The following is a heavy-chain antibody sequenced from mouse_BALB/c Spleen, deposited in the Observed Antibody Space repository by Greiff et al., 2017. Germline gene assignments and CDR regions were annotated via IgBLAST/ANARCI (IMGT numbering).Heavy chain of an antibody. CDR3: ARGGSGAMDY. D-gene: IGHD1-1*02. CDR2: ISDGGSYT. Sequence: EVMLVESGGGLVKPGGSLKLSCAASGFTFSDYYMYWVRQTPEKRLEWVATISDGGSYTYYPDSVKGRFTISRDNAKNNLYLQMSSLKSEDTAMYYCARGGSGAMDYGGQGTSVTVSA. CDR1: GFTFSDYY. J-gene: IGHJ4*01. V-gene: IGHV5-4*02.